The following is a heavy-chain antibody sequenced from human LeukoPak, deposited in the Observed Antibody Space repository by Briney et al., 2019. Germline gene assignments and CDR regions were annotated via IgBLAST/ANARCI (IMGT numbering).Heavy chain of an antibody. CDR2: ISGPGGST. J-gene: IGHJ3*02. CDR1: GFTFSSYA. CDR3: AKKVGGVYAFDI. Sequence: GGSLRLSCAASGFTFSSYAMNWVRQAPGKGLEWVSGISGPGGSTYYADSVKGRLTISKDNSNNTLYLQMNSLRAEDTAVYYCAKKVGGVYAFDIWGQGTMVTVSS. D-gene: IGHD3-16*01. V-gene: IGHV3-23*01.